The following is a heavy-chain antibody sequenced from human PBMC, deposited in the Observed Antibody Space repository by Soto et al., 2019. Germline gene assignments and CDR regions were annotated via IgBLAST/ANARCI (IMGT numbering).Heavy chain of an antibody. CDR3: TTFAPLWFGELFDY. Sequence: GGSLRLSCAASGFTFSNAWMSWVRQAPGKGLEWVGRIKSKTDGGTTDYAAPVKGRFTISRDDSKNTLYLQMNSLKTEDTAVYYCTTFAPLWFGELFDYWGQGTLVTVSS. J-gene: IGHJ4*02. D-gene: IGHD3-10*01. V-gene: IGHV3-15*01. CDR2: IKSKTDGGTT. CDR1: GFTFSNAW.